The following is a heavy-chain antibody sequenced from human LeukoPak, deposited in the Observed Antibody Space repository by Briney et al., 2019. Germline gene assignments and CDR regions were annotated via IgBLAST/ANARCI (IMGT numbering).Heavy chain of an antibody. CDR1: GGPISSYY. J-gene: IGHJ4*02. D-gene: IGHD3-16*02. CDR2: IYYSGST. V-gene: IGHV4-59*01. CDR3: ARGGYRPIDFDY. Sequence: KPSETLSLTCTVSGGPISSYYWSWIRQPPGKGLEWIGYIYYSGSTNYNPSLKSRVTISVDTSKNQFSLKLSSVTAADTAVYYCARGGYRPIDFDYWGQGTLVTVSS.